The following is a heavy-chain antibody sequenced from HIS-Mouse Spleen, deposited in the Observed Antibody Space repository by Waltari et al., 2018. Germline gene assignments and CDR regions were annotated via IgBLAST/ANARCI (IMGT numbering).Heavy chain of an antibody. CDR1: GGSISSSSYY. D-gene: IGHD6-13*01. CDR3: AREIPYSSSWYDWYFDL. J-gene: IGHJ2*01. V-gene: IGHV4-39*07. CDR2: FYYSGST. Sequence: QLQLQESGPGLVKPSETLSLTCTVSGGSISSSSYYWGWIRQPPGKGLEWSGSFYYSGSTYYNPSLKRRVTISVDTSKSQFSLKLSSVTAADTAVYYCAREIPYSSSWYDWYFDLWGRGTLVTVSS.